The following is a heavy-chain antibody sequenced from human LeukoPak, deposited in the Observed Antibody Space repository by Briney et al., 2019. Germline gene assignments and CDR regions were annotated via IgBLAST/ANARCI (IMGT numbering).Heavy chain of an antibody. D-gene: IGHD3-9*01. V-gene: IGHV4-34*01. Sequence: SETLSLTCAVYGGSFSGYYWSWIRQPPGKGLEWIGEINHSGSTNYNPSLKSRVTISVDTSKNQFSLKLSSVTAADTAVYYCARGYYDILTGPWGQGTLVTVSS. J-gene: IGHJ5*02. CDR1: GGSFSGYY. CDR3: ARGYYDILTGP. CDR2: INHSGST.